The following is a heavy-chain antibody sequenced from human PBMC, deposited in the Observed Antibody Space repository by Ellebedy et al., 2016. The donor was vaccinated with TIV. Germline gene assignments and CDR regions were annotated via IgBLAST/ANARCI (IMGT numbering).Heavy chain of an antibody. J-gene: IGHJ3*02. Sequence: SVKVSCXASGGTFSSYAISWVRQAPGQGLEWMGGIIPIFGTANYAQKFQGRVTITADESTSTAYMELSSLRSEDTAVYYCARDQIPQLRYSVSVGGDAFDIWGQGTMVTVSS. CDR1: GGTFSSYA. CDR2: IIPIFGTA. CDR3: ARDQIPQLRYSVSVGGDAFDI. V-gene: IGHV1-69*13. D-gene: IGHD3-9*01.